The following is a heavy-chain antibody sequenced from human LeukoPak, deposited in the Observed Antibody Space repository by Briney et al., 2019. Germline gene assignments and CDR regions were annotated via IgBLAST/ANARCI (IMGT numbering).Heavy chain of an antibody. CDR2: INPSGGST. CDR3: AGDCSSTSCQPDGFDP. Sequence: ASVKVSCKASGYTFTSYYMHWVRQAPGQGLEWMGIINPSGGSTSYAQKFKGRVTMTRDTSTSTVYMELSSLRSEDTAVYYCAGDCSSTSCQPDGFDPWGQGTLVTVSS. J-gene: IGHJ5*02. CDR1: GYTFTSYY. V-gene: IGHV1-46*01. D-gene: IGHD2-2*01.